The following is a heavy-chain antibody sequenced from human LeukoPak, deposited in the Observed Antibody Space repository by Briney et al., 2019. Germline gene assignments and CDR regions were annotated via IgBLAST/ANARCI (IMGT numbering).Heavy chain of an antibody. D-gene: IGHD5-18*01. J-gene: IGHJ4*02. Sequence: SETLSLTCSVSGGSIRSYYWGWIRQPPGNGLEWIGYIDYTGSTNYNPSLKSRVSISGDTSKNQFSLKLTSVTAADTAVYYCARQGGYTNVYPFDSWGPGTLVTVSS. V-gene: IGHV4-59*08. CDR2: IDYTGST. CDR1: GGSIRSYY. CDR3: ARQGGYTNVYPFDS.